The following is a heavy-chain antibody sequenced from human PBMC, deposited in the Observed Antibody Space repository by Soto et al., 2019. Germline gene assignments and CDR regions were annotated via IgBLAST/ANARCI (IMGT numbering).Heavy chain of an antibody. CDR3: ARVSRFTTVMSGYPQYGMDV. Sequence: PGESLKISCKGSGYSFTSYWISWVRQMPGKGLEWMGRIDPSDSYTNYSPSFQGHVTISADKSISTAYLQWSSLKASDTAMYYCARVSRFTTVMSGYPQYGMDVSGQAPSVTRS. CDR1: GYSFTSYW. CDR2: IDPSDSYT. D-gene: IGHD4-4*01. J-gene: IGHJ6*02. V-gene: IGHV5-10-1*01.